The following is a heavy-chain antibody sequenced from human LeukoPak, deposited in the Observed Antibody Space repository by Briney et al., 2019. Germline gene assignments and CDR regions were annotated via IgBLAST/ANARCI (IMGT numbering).Heavy chain of an antibody. CDR1: GFTLSDHY. Sequence: GGSLRLSCAAPGFTLSDHYMDWVRQAPGKGLEWVGRTRNKANSYSTEYAASVKGRFTISRDESKNSLYLQMNSLKTEDTAVYYCGRSRAGAIDYWGQGTLVTVSS. CDR3: GRSRAGAIDY. D-gene: IGHD1-26*01. J-gene: IGHJ4*02. V-gene: IGHV3-72*01. CDR2: TRNKANSYST.